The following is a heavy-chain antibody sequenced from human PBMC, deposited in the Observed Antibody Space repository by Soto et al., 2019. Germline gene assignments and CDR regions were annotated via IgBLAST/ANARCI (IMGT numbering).Heavy chain of an antibody. CDR3: AKDSSGWFYYFDY. D-gene: IGHD6-19*01. J-gene: IGHJ4*02. Sequence: EVQLVESGGGLVQPGRSLRLSCAASGFTFDDYAMHWVRQAPGKGLEWVSGISWNSGSIGYADSVKGRFTISRDNAKNSLYLQMNSLRAEATALYYCAKDSSGWFYYFDYWGQGTLVTVSS. V-gene: IGHV3-9*01. CDR1: GFTFDDYA. CDR2: ISWNSGSI.